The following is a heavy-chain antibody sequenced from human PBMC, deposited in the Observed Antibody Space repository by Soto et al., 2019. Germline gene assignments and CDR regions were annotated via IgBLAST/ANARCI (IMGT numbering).Heavy chain of an antibody. V-gene: IGHV1-3*01. Sequence: ASVKVSCKASGYTFTSYAMHWVRQAPGQRLEWMGWINAGNGNTKYSQKFQGRVTITTDTSTSTAYMELSSLRSEDTAVYYCASPYSTEGGDYYYGMDVGGQGTTVTVSS. CDR3: ASPYSTEGGDYYYGMDV. D-gene: IGHD4-4*01. CDR2: INAGNGNT. J-gene: IGHJ6*02. CDR1: GYTFTSYA.